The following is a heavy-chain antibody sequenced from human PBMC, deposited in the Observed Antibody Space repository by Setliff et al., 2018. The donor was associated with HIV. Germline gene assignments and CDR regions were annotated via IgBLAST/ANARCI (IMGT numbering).Heavy chain of an antibody. Sequence: TSETLSLTCSVSGVSTSSSTYYWGWIRQPPGKGLEWIGYIFYTGSTYYNPSLKSRVTISVDTSKNHFSLRLSHVTAADTAVYYCARGVVDYDFWSGSGDYYYMDVWGKGATVTVSS. J-gene: IGHJ6*03. CDR2: IFYTGST. CDR1: GVSTSSSTYY. V-gene: IGHV4-39*02. D-gene: IGHD3-3*01. CDR3: ARGVVDYDFWSGSGDYYYMDV.